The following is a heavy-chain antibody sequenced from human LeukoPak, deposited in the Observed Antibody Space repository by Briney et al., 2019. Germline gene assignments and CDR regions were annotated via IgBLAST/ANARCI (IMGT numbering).Heavy chain of an antibody. CDR1: GGSLSSSSYF. V-gene: IGHV4-39*01. CDR2: ISDSGGT. D-gene: IGHD3-9*01. J-gene: IGHJ5*02. Sequence: TSETLSLTCTVSGGSLSSSSYFWGWVRPPPGKGVEWVWGISDSGGTYYNPSLKSRVTISVDTSKNQVSLKLSSVTAADTAVYYCARSSPDYDILTGYLLIGCFDPWGQGTLVTVSS. CDR3: ARSSPDYDILTGYLLIGCFDP.